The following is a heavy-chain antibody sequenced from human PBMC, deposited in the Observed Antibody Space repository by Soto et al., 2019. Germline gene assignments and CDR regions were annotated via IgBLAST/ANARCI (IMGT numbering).Heavy chain of an antibody. CDR3: TRDGRGLGRLSLFEY. V-gene: IGHV3-53*01. CDR1: GFNVNSDY. D-gene: IGHD2-21*02. CDR2: IYSGETT. J-gene: IGHJ4*02. Sequence: GGSLRLSCAASGFNVNSDYMNWVRQTPGKGLEWVASIYSGETTYYADSVRGRFTVSSDKSKNTLYFQLSSLRIEDTAVYYCTRDGRGLGRLSLFEYWGQGVLVTVSS.